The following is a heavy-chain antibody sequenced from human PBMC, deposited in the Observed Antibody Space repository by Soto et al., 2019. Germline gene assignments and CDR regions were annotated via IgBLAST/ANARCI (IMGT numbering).Heavy chain of an antibody. V-gene: IGHV1-69*13. D-gene: IGHD2-8*01. CDR2: IIPIFGTA. CDR1: GGTFSSYA. J-gene: IGHJ6*02. CDR3: ARDLGPYCTNGVCYTYYYYYGMDV. Sequence: SVKVSCKASGGTFSSYAISWVRQAPGQGLEWMGGIIPIFGTANYAQKFQGRVTITADESTSTAYMELSSLRSEDTAVYYCARDLGPYCTNGVCYTYYYYYGMDVWGQGTTVTVSS.